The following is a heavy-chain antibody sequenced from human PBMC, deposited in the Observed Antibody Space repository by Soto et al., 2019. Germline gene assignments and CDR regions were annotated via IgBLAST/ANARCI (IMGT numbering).Heavy chain of an antibody. J-gene: IGHJ4*02. V-gene: IGHV1-8*01. Sequence: ASVKVSCKASGYTFSSYDINWVRQATGQGLEWMGWMNPNSGNTGYALKFQGRVTMTRNTSISTAYMELSGLRSEDTAVYYCASVSYCSSISCYESFDYWGQGTQVTVSS. CDR3: ASVSYCSSISCYESFDY. CDR1: GYTFSSYD. D-gene: IGHD2-2*01. CDR2: MNPNSGNT.